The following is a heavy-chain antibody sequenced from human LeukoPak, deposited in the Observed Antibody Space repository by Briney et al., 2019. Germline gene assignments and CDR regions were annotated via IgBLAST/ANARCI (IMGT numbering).Heavy chain of an antibody. J-gene: IGHJ3*02. CDR1: GFTFSSYA. Sequence: GGSLRLSCAASGFTFSSYAMSWARQAPGKGLEWVSAISGSGGSTYYADSVKGRFTISRDNSKNTLYLQMNSLRAEDTAVYYCAKDLLDYSDAFDIWGQGTMVTVSS. CDR3: AKDLLDYSDAFDI. CDR2: ISGSGGST. V-gene: IGHV3-23*01. D-gene: IGHD4-11*01.